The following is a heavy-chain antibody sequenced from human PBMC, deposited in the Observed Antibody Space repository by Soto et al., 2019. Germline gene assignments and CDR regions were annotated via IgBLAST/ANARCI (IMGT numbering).Heavy chain of an antibody. V-gene: IGHV4-59*01. D-gene: IGHD2-2*01. CDR2: IYYSGST. CDR3: ARSLIVVPAINWFDP. J-gene: IGHJ5*02. CDR1: GGSISSYY. Sequence: SETLSLTCTVSGGSISSYYWSWIRQPPGKGLEWTGYIYYSGSTNYNPSLKSRVTISVDTSKNQFSLKLSSVTAADTAVYYCARSLIVVPAINWFDPWGQGTLVTVSS.